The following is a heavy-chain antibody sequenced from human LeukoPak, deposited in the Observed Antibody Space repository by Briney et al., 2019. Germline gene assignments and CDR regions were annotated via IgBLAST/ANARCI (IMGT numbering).Heavy chain of an antibody. V-gene: IGHV5-51*01. D-gene: IGHD3-16*01. Sequence: GESLKISCEGSGYSFRNYWIGWVRQMPGKGLEWMGIISPADSSTKYSSSFQGQVTISADKSISTAYLQWGSLRASDTAVYYCVRRLSGIGVNEYVDVWGKGTTVTVSS. CDR3: VRRLSGIGVNEYVDV. J-gene: IGHJ6*03. CDR1: GYSFRNYW. CDR2: ISPADSST.